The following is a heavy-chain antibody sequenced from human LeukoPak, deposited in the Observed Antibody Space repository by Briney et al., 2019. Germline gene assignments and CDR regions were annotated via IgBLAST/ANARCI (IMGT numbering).Heavy chain of an antibody. CDR1: GYTFTSYY. J-gene: IGHJ4*02. V-gene: IGHV1-2*06. Sequence: GASVKVSCKASGYTFTSYYMHWVRQAPGQGLEWMGRINPNSGGTNYAQKFQGRVTMTRDTSISTAYMELSRLRSDDTAVYYCARDLRSAPQGTGKALCYWGQGTLVTVSS. D-gene: IGHD1-1*01. CDR3: ARDLRSAPQGTGKALCY. CDR2: INPNSGGT.